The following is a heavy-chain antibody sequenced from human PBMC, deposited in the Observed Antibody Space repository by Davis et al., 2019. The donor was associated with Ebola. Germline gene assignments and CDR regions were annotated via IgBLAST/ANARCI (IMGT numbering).Heavy chain of an antibody. CDR1: GGTFSSYA. CDR3: ARRGAVYCSGGSCYGWFDP. V-gene: IGHV1-69*13. J-gene: IGHJ5*02. Sequence: SVKVSCKASGGTFSSYAISWVRQAPGQGLEWMGGIIPIFGTANYAQKFQGRVTITADESTSTAYMELSSLRSEDTAVYYCARRGAVYCSGGSCYGWFDPWGQGTLVTVSS. D-gene: IGHD2-15*01. CDR2: IIPIFGTA.